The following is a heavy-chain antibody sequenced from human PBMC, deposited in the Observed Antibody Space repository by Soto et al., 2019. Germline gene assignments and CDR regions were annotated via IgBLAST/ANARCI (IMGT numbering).Heavy chain of an antibody. J-gene: IGHJ4*02. CDR1: GFTFSSYA. V-gene: IGHV3-30-3*01. CDR3: ARDGYSSGWRSLDY. D-gene: IGHD6-19*01. CDR2: ISYDGSDK. Sequence: QVQLVESGGGVVQPGRSLRLSCAASGFTFSSYAMHWVRQAPGKGLEWVAVISYDGSDKYYADSVKGRFTISRDNSKNTLYLQMNSLRAEDTAVYYCARDGYSSGWRSLDYWGQGTLVTVSS.